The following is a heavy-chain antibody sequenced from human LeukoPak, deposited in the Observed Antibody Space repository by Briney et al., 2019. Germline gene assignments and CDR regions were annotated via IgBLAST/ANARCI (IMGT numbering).Heavy chain of an antibody. D-gene: IGHD6-19*01. J-gene: IGHJ4*02. CDR3: ARPSTNGWYFDY. Sequence: PSESLSLTCTVSGDSVNSGSYYWNWIRRPPGKGLEWIGYVYSSGSTNYNPPLKSRVTISVDTSKNQFSLKLSSVTAADTAVYYCARPSTNGWYFDYWGQGTLVTVSS. CDR2: VYSSGST. V-gene: IGHV4-61*01. CDR1: GDSVNSGSYY.